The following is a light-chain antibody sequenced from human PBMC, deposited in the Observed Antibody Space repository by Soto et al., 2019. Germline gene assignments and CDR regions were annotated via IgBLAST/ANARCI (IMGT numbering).Light chain of an antibody. V-gene: IGKV1-9*01. CDR1: QGISTY. CDR3: QQLNSSPFS. J-gene: IGKJ4*01. Sequence: DIQLTQSPSFLSASVGDRVTITCRARQGISQGISTYLACYQQKPGKAPKLLIYDESTLQSGVPSRFSGSGSGPEFTLTNSSLQPEDFATYYCQQLNSSPFSFGGGTKVEI. CDR2: DES.